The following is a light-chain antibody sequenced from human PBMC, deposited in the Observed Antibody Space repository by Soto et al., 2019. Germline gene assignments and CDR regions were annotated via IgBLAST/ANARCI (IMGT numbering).Light chain of an antibody. CDR2: AAS. CDR3: QQHESCPRT. J-gene: IGKJ1*01. CDR1: QNIHTW. Sequence: DIQMTQSPSTLSASVDDRVTITCRASQNIHTWLAWYQHKPGKAPSLLIYAASSLESGVPSRFSGSGSGTEFTLTISSLQPDDFATYYCQQHESCPRTFGQGTKVEMK. V-gene: IGKV1-5*03.